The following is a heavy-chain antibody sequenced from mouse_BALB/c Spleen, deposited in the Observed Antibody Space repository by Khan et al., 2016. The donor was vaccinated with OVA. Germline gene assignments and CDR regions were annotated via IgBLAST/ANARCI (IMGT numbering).Heavy chain of an antibody. CDR1: GYTFTSYT. CDR2: INPSNDYT. D-gene: IGHD2-14*01. CDR3: VRDGAYHRNDGWFAY. V-gene: IGHV1-4*01. J-gene: IGHJ3*01. Sequence: QVQLQQSGAELARPGASVKMSCKASGYTFTSYTIHWIIKRPGQGLEWIGYINPSNDYTNYNQKFKDKATLTTDKSSTTADLRLSSLTSDDSAVDNCVRDGAYHRNDGWFAYWGQGTLVTVSA.